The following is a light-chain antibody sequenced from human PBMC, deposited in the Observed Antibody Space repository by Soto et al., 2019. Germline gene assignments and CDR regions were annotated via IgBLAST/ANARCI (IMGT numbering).Light chain of an antibody. V-gene: IGLV2-14*01. Sequence: QSALTQPASVSGSPGQSITISCTGTSSDVGGYNYVSWYQQHPGKAPKLVIYEVSNRPSGVSNRFSGSKPGNTASLTISGLQAEDEADYYCSSYTSSSISYVFGTGTKVTVL. CDR1: SSDVGGYNY. CDR2: EVS. J-gene: IGLJ1*01. CDR3: SSYTSSSISYV.